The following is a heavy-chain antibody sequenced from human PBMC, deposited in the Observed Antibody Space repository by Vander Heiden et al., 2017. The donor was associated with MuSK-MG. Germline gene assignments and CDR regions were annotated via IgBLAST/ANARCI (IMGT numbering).Heavy chain of an antibody. J-gene: IGHJ4*02. D-gene: IGHD6-19*01. CDR3: ARAVRGYSSGWFLAFDY. CDR1: GFTFSRYA. CDR2: ISYDGSNK. Sequence: QVQLVVSGGGVVQPGRSLRLSCAASGFTFSRYAMHWVRQAPGKGLEWVAVISYDGSNKYYADSVKGRFTISRDNSKNTLYLQMNSLRAEDTAVYYCARAVRGYSSGWFLAFDYWGQGTLVTVSS. V-gene: IGHV3-30*04.